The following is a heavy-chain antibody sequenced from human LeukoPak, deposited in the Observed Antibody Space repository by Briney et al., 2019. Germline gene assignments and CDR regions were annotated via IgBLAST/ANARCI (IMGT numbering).Heavy chain of an antibody. CDR3: ARGGGLDV. D-gene: IGHD3-16*01. CDR2: INHNGNVN. J-gene: IGHJ6*02. CDR1: GFTFSSYA. Sequence: GRSLRLSCAASGFTFSSYAMHWVRQAPGKGLEWVASINHNGNVNYYVDSVKGRFTISRDNAENSLYLQMSNLRAEDTAVYFCARGGGLDVWGQGATVTVSS. V-gene: IGHV3-7*03.